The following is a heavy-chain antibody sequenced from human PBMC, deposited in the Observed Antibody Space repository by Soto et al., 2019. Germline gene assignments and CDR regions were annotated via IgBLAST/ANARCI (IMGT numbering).Heavy chain of an antibody. J-gene: IGHJ4*02. V-gene: IGHV1-3*05. CDR3: ARSILVVTALDY. Sequence: QVQLVQSGAEEKKPGASVKVSCKASGYTFTSYAMHWVRQAPGQRLEWMGWINAGNGNTKYSQKFQGRVTITRDTTASTAYMALSSLRSEDTAVYYSARSILVVTALDYWGQGTLVTVSS. CDR2: INAGNGNT. CDR1: GYTFTSYA. D-gene: IGHD2-21*02.